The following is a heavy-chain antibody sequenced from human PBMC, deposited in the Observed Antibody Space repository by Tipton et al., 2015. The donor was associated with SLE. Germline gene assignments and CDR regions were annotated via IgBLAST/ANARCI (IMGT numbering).Heavy chain of an antibody. J-gene: IGHJ3*02. V-gene: IGHV3-48*03. CDR2: IGDGRDSI. CDR3: ARETTSGAFDI. Sequence: SLRLSCVASGFTFNSYEMNWVRQAPGEGLEWISYIGDGRDSIKYADSVRGRFTISRDNRKKSLFLQMSSLTAEDTAMYFCARETTSGAFDIWGQGTLVTVSS. CDR1: GFTFNSYE. D-gene: IGHD4-11*01.